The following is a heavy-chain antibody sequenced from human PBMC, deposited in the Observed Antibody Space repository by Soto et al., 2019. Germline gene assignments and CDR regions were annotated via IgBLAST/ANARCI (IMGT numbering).Heavy chain of an antibody. D-gene: IGHD3-16*02. CDR3: ARLTYGGRIGLF. J-gene: IGHJ4*03. CDR2: XXYXGXX. CDR1: GASMSTSKSF. V-gene: IGHV4-39*01. Sequence: PSETMSITCNVSGASMSTSKSFWGWIRQPXGKGLELXGNXXYXGXXXSXXSLESRVTISVDTSKNQFSLKLKSVTAADTGLYYCARLTYGGRIGLFWGHGTLVTAS.